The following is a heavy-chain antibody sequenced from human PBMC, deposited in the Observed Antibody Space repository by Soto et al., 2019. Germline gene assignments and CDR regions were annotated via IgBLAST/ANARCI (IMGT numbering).Heavy chain of an antibody. CDR2: LYYAGST. Sequence: SETLSLTCAVSGGSISSGGYYWSWIRQPPGKGLEWIGYLYYAGSTNYNPSLESRVTISADTSKNQFSLKLRSVTAADTAVYFCARGTDDYNGWYFDFWGRGTLVTVSS. V-gene: IGHV4-61*08. J-gene: IGHJ2*01. CDR3: ARGTDDYNGWYFDF. D-gene: IGHD2-8*01. CDR1: GGSISSGGYY.